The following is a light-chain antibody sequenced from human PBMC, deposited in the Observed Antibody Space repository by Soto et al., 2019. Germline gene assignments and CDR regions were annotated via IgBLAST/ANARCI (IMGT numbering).Light chain of an antibody. J-gene: IGKJ1*01. CDR1: LSVSSD. V-gene: IGKV3-20*01. CDR3: QHYGSSPQT. CDR2: GAS. Sequence: EVLMTQSPNTLSVSPWDRVTLSCRASLSVSSDLAWYQQKPGQAPRLLIYGASSRATGIPDRFSGSGSGTDFTLTISRLEPEDFAVYYCQHYGSSPQTFGQGSKVDIK.